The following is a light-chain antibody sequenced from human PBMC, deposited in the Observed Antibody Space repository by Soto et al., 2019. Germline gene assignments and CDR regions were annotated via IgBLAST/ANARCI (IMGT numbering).Light chain of an antibody. CDR3: QQCNDWPWT. J-gene: IGKJ1*01. V-gene: IGKV3D-20*02. Sequence: EIVLTQSPGTLSLSPGERATLSCRASQSVSSNYLAWYQQKPGQAPRLLVYGASIRATGIPDRFSGSGSGTDLTLTISRVEPEDFAVYYCQQCNDWPWTFGQGTKVEIK. CDR2: GAS. CDR1: QSVSSNY.